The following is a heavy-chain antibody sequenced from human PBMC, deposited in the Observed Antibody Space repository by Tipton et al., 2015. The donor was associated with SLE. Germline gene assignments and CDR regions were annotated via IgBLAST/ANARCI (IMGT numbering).Heavy chain of an antibody. CDR3: ARVTSSSWFFDY. CDR2: INHSGST. J-gene: IGHJ4*02. CDR1: GGSFSGYY. V-gene: IGHV4-34*01. D-gene: IGHD6-13*01. Sequence: TLSLTCAVYGGSFSGYYWSWIRQPPGKGLEWIGEINHSGSTNYNPSLKSRVTISVDTSKNQFSLKLSSVTAADTAVYYCARVTSSSWFFDYWGQGTLVTVSS.